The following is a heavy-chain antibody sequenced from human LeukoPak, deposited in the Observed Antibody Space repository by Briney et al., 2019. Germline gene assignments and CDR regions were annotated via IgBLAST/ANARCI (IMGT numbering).Heavy chain of an antibody. Sequence: PGGSLSLSCQASGFTFSDYAMSWVRQAPGKGLEWVSSINPDGGSFFADSVKGRFTISRDDSRSVVYLQMNTLSAEDTAVYYCARSGVATCHYWGQGILVTVSS. CDR3: ARSGVATCHY. J-gene: IGHJ4*02. CDR1: GFTFSDYA. D-gene: IGHD3-10*01. V-gene: IGHV3-23*01. CDR2: INPDGGS.